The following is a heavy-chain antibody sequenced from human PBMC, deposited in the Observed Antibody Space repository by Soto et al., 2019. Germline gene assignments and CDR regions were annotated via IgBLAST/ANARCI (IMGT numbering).Heavy chain of an antibody. J-gene: IGHJ2*01. Sequence: EVQLVESGGGLAQPGGSLRLSCEASGFSLSKYNMNWVRQAPGRRLEWVSYISDSSGTIYYADSVKGRFTISRDNARNSLYLQMNSLRDEDTALYYCARDTGWLIRHWDWYFDLWGRGTLVTVSS. CDR1: GFSLSKYN. CDR2: ISDSSGTI. CDR3: ARDTGWLIRHWDWYFDL. V-gene: IGHV3-48*02. D-gene: IGHD5-12*01.